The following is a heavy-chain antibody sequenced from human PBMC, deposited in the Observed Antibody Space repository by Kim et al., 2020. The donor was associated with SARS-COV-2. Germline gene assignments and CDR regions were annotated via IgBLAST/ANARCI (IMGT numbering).Heavy chain of an antibody. D-gene: IGHD6-13*01. CDR1: GFTFSSYG. J-gene: IGHJ6*02. CDR2: IWYDGSNK. Sequence: GGSLRLSCAASGFTFSSYGMHWVRQAPGKGLEWVAVIWYDGSNKYYADSVKGRFTISRDNSKNTLYLQMNSLRAEDTAVYYCARELIAAARAGGMDVWGQGTTVTVSS. CDR3: ARELIAAARAGGMDV. V-gene: IGHV3-33*08.